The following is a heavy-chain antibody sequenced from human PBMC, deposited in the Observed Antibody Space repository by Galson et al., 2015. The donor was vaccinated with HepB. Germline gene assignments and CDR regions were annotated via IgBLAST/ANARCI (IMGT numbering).Heavy chain of an antibody. CDR2: LAWDDDK. CDR3: ARTLIVGATKIDY. V-gene: IGHV2-70*11. CDR1: GGSLSTSGMC. D-gene: IGHD1-26*01. J-gene: IGHJ4*02. Sequence: EVVKPTQTLTLTCTFCGGSLSTSGMCVSWIRQPPGKALEWLARLAWDDDKYYRTSLKTRLTLSKDPSHNQLVLTMTNMDPVDTATYYCARTLIVGATKIDYWGQGTLVTVSS.